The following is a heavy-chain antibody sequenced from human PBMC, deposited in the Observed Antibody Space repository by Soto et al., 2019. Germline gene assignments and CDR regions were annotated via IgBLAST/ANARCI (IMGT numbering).Heavy chain of an antibody. CDR3: ARLPSISGRYYFDY. D-gene: IGHD1-1*01. J-gene: IGHJ4*02. CDR2: IYPADSDT. CDR1: GYTFSTYW. Sequence: GESLKISCTVSGYTFSTYWIGWVRQMPGKGLECMGIIYPADSDTRYSPSFQGQVSISVDQSIITAYLEWSSLKASDSAIYYCARLPSISGRYYFDYWGQGTLVTVSS. V-gene: IGHV5-51*01.